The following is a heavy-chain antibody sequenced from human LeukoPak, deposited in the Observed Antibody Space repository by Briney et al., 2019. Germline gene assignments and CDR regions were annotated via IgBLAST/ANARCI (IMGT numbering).Heavy chain of an antibody. Sequence: GESLKISCKGSGYSFTTYWIGWVRQMPGKGLEWMGIIYPGDSDTRYSPSFQGQVTISVDKSINTAYLQWSSLKASDTAMCYCARHIDFGRGYRNGYNYWGQGTLVTVSS. CDR2: IYPGDSDT. V-gene: IGHV5-51*01. J-gene: IGHJ4*02. D-gene: IGHD5-18*01. CDR1: GYSFTTYW. CDR3: ARHIDFGRGYRNGYNY.